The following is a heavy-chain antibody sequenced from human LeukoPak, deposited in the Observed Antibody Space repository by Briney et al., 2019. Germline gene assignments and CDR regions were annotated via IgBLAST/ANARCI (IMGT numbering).Heavy chain of an antibody. CDR3: ARLGIAVAGTPFDY. Sequence: SETLSLTCAVYGGSFSGYYWSWIRQPPGKGLEWIGEINHSGSTNYKPSLKSRVTISVDTSKNQFSLKLSSVTAADTAVYYCARLGIAVAGTPFDYWGQGTLVTVSS. J-gene: IGHJ4*02. CDR2: INHSGST. CDR1: GGSFSGYY. V-gene: IGHV4-34*01. D-gene: IGHD6-19*01.